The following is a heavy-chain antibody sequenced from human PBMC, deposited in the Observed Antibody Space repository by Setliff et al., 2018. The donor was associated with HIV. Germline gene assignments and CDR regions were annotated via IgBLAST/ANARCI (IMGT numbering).Heavy chain of an antibody. D-gene: IGHD2-2*01. Sequence: SETLSLTCAVSGGSISSSNWWIWVRQPPGKGLEWIGAIYYTGNTNYNPSLKSRVSISVDKSKNQFSLCLTSVTAADTFVYYCARNPTRFHYISTDSSPVNSCHFDLWGRGTLVTVSS. V-gene: IGHV4-4*02. CDR3: ARNPTRFHYISTDSSPVNSCHFDL. CDR2: IYYTGNT. CDR1: GGSISSSNW. J-gene: IGHJ2*01.